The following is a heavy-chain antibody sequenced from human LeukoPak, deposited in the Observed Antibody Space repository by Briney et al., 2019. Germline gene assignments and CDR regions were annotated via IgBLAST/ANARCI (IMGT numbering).Heavy chain of an antibody. CDR1: GYTFSIYN. J-gene: IGHJ4*02. V-gene: IGHV1-46*01. CDR3: AREGVAATGLDY. D-gene: IGHD6-13*01. Sequence: ASVKVSCKASGYTFSIYNMHWVRQAPGQGLEWMGIINPSGGSASDTQKFQGRVTMTRDASTSTLYMELSSLRSEDTAVYYCAREGVAATGLDYWGQGTLVTVSS. CDR2: INPSGGSA.